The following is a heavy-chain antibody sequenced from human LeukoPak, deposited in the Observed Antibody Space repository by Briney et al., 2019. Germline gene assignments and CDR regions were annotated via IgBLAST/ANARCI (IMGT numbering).Heavy chain of an antibody. D-gene: IGHD5-24*01. J-gene: IGHJ4*02. CDR3: ARDGDMATIENYFDY. CDR1: GGSFSGYY. Sequence: PSETLSLTCAVYGGSFSGYYWSWIRQPPGKGLEWIGEINHSGSTNYNPSLKSRVTISVDTSKNQFSLKLSSVTAADTAVYFCARDGDMATIENYFDYWGQGTLVTVSS. V-gene: IGHV4-34*01. CDR2: INHSGST.